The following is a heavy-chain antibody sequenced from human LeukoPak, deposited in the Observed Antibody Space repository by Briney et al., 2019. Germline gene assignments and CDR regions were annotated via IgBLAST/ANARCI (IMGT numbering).Heavy chain of an antibody. Sequence: GGSLRLSCAVSGFTFSSHSMNWVRQAPGKGVEWGSYISSGRGTIYYADSVKGGVTIARDDAKNSLYLQMSSLRDEDTAVYYCAREAIKDYWGQGTLVTVSS. CDR1: GFTFSSHS. CDR3: AREAIKDY. J-gene: IGHJ4*02. V-gene: IGHV3-48*02. CDR2: ISSGRGTI.